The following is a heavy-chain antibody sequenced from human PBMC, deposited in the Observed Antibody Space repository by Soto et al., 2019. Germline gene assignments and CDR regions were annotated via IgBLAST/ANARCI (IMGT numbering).Heavy chain of an antibody. Sequence: QVQLVQSGGGVVQPGRSLRLSCAASGFDFNTYGLHWVRQAPGKGLEWVAGISFDGGNQYYADSVKGRFTISRDKSNNTLYLQMYSLGAEDTATYYCAKDSSVTAAGSGGWFDPWGQGTLVIVSS. CDR2: ISFDGGNQ. J-gene: IGHJ5*02. CDR3: AKDSSVTAAGSGGWFDP. CDR1: GFDFNTYG. V-gene: IGHV3-30*18. D-gene: IGHD6-13*01.